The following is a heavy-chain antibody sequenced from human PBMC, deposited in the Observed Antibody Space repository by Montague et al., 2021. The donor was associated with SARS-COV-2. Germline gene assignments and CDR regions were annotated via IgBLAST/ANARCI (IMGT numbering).Heavy chain of an antibody. CDR3: SRLNGRGYHGYESDY. Sequence: SETLSLTCVVSGDSITSSNWWSWVRQPPGKGLEWIGEISRSGPTNYSPPLRSRVTMPIDTVKNYFSLTVTSVTAADTAVYYCSRLNGRGYHGYESDYWGQGTLVTVSS. D-gene: IGHD5-12*01. CDR2: ISRSGPT. V-gene: IGHV4/OR15-8*02. J-gene: IGHJ4*02. CDR1: GDSITSSNW.